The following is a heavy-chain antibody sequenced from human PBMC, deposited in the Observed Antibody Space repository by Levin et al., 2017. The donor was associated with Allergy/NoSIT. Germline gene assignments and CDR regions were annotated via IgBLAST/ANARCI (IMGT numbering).Heavy chain of an antibody. CDR1: GFTFSNYA. V-gene: IGHV3-23*01. CDR2: ISGSGDTT. CDR3: ARAYYDNYGRREPYF. D-gene: IGHD3-16*01. J-gene: IGHJ4*02. Sequence: QTGGSLRLSCAASGFTFSNYALSWVRQAPGKGLEWVSSISGSGDTTYYAESVKGRFTISRDNSKNTVYLQMHSLRVEDTAVYSCARAYYDNYGRREPYFWGQGTLVTVSS.